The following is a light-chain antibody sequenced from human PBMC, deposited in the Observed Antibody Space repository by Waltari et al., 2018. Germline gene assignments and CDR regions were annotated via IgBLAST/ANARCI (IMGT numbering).Light chain of an antibody. CDR2: AAS. Sequence: DIQMTQSPSSLSASVGDRVTITCRASQSISSYLNWYQQKPGKAPKLLIYAASSLQSGVPSRFSGSGSGTDFTLTISSLQPEEFATYYCQQSYRTLTFGGGTKVEIK. V-gene: IGKV1-39*01. J-gene: IGKJ4*01. CDR1: QSISSY. CDR3: QQSYRTLT.